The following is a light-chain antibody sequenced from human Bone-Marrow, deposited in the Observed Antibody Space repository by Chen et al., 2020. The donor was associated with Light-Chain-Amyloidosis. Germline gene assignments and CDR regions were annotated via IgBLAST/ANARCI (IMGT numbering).Light chain of an antibody. CDR3: SSYTITNTLV. J-gene: IGLJ1*01. V-gene: IGLV2-14*01. Sequence: QSALPQPASVSGSPGQSITISCTGTSSDVGGDNHVSLYQPHPDKAPKLMIYEDTNRPSWVPDRFSGSTSDNTASLTISGLQTEDEADYFCSSYTITNTLVFGSGTRVTVL. CDR1: SSDVGGDNH. CDR2: EDT.